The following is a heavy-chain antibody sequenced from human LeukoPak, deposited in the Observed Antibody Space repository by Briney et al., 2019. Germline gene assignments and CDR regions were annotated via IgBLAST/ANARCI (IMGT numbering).Heavy chain of an antibody. CDR3: AKVLQYYYRGLDV. CDR1: GFSFNTYA. D-gene: IGHD5-24*01. J-gene: IGHJ6*02. CDR2: ISDHGGST. Sequence: GGSLRLSCAASGFSFNTYAMSWVRQAPGKGLEWLSSISDHGGSTYYVDSVKGRFTVSRDNSKNTLCLQMNSLRGEDTAVYYCAKVLQYYYRGLDVWGQGTTVTVSS. V-gene: IGHV3-23*01.